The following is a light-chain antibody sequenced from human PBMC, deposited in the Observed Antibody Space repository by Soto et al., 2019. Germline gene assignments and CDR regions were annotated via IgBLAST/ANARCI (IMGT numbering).Light chain of an antibody. V-gene: IGLV2-14*03. CDR2: DVS. Sequence: QSALTQPASVSGSPGQSITISCTGTSSDVGGYNYVSWYQHHPGKAPKPMTFDVSNRPSGVSNRFSGSKSGNTASLTISGLQPEDEADYYCSSYTTSNTRQIVFGTGTKLTVL. CDR3: SSYTTSNTRQIV. CDR1: SSDVGGYNY. J-gene: IGLJ1*01.